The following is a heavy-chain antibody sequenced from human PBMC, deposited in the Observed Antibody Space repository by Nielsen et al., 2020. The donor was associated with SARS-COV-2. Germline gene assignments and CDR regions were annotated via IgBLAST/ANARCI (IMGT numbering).Heavy chain of an antibody. CDR3: ARTARFADY. CDR1: GFTFDDYA. Sequence: SLKISCAASGFTFDDYAMHWVRQAPVKGLEWVSGISWNSGSIGYADSVKGRFTISRDNAKNSLYLQMNSLRAEDTALYYCARTARFADYWGQGTLVTVSS. CDR2: ISWNSGSI. J-gene: IGHJ4*02. V-gene: IGHV3-9*01. D-gene: IGHD6-6*01.